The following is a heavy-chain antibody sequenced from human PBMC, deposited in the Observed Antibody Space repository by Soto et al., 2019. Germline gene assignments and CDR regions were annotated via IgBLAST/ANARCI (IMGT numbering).Heavy chain of an antibody. CDR1: VFTFSSYA. CDR2: ISYDGSNK. V-gene: IGHV3-30-3*01. CDR3: AIKLERDYYYGMEV. J-gene: IGHJ6*01. Sequence: GGSLRLSCASSVFTFSSYAMHWVRHSPGKGLEWVAVISYDGSNKYYADSVKGRFTISRDNSKNTLYLQMNSLRAEDTAVYYCAIKLERDYYYGMEVWGQATTDNVTS. D-gene: IGHD1-1*01.